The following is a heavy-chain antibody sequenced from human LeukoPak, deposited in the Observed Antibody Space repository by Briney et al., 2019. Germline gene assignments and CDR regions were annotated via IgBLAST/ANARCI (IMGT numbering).Heavy chain of an antibody. CDR3: ARGRYDVLAGYQPPYFDY. CDR2: ISTSSSYI. V-gene: IGHV3-21*01. J-gene: IGHJ4*02. Sequence: GGSLRLSCAASGFTFSNYNINWVRQARGKGLEWVSSISTSSSYIYYADSVKGRFTISRDNAKDSLYLQMNSLRAEDTAVYYCARGRYDVLAGYQPPYFDYWGQGTLVTVSS. D-gene: IGHD3-9*01. CDR1: GFTFSNYN.